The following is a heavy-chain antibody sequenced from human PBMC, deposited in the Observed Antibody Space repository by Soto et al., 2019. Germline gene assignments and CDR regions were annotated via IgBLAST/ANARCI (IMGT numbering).Heavy chain of an antibody. CDR3: ARDWGRGVSSYHYGMDV. D-gene: IGHD3-16*01. V-gene: IGHV1-18*01. CDR1: GYTFTSYG. CDR2: ISAYNGNT. J-gene: IGHJ6*02. Sequence: ASVKVSCKASGYTFTSYGISWVRQAPGQGLERMGWISAYNGNTNYAQKLQGRVTMTTDTSTSTAYMELRSLRSDDTAVYYCARDWGRGVSSYHYGMDVWGQGTTVNVSS.